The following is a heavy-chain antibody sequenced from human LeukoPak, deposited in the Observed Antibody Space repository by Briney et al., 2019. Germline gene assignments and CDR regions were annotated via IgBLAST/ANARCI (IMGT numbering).Heavy chain of an antibody. V-gene: IGHV1-2*02. Sequence: GASVNVSFKASGYTFTGYYMHWVRQAPGQGLEWMGWINPNSGGTNYAQKFQGRVTMTRDTSISTAYMELSRLRSDDTAVYYCARAASGYEHYYFDYWGQGTLVTVSS. CDR3: ARAASGYEHYYFDY. CDR1: GYTFTGYY. CDR2: INPNSGGT. D-gene: IGHD5-12*01. J-gene: IGHJ4*02.